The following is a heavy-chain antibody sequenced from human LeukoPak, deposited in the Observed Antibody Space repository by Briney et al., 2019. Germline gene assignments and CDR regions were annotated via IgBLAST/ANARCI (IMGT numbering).Heavy chain of an antibody. D-gene: IGHD4-23*01. CDR2: VSADCTMT. J-gene: IGHJ6*04. CDR3: AKDPDYGGNSRYGMDV. Sequence: GGSLRLSCAPSGFTFDNYAIHWVRQAPGKGLEWVSLVSADCTMTSYADSVKGRFNISRDHSKNSLYLQMNSLRTEDTALYYCAKDPDYGGNSRYGMDVWGKGNTVTVSS. V-gene: IGHV3-43*02. CDR1: GFTFDNYA.